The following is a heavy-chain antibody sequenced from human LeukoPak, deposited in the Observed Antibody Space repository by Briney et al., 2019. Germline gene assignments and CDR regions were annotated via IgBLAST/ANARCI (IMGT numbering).Heavy chain of an antibody. D-gene: IGHD6-19*01. CDR3: ARLYGNGWYRGGDY. CDR2: IYVGDSDT. Sequence: GESLKISCKGSGYSFTNNWIGWVRQMPGKGLEWMGIIYVGDSDTRYSTSFQGQVTISADRSISTAYLQWSSLKASDTAMYYCARLYGNGWYRGGDYWGQGTLVTVSS. V-gene: IGHV5-51*01. J-gene: IGHJ4*02. CDR1: GYSFTNNW.